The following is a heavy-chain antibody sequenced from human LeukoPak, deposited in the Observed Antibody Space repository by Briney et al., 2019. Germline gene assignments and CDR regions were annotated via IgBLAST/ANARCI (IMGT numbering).Heavy chain of an antibody. CDR3: ARGSGTYYDYVWGSYLRVYFDY. CDR1: GGSITSYY. Sequence: SETLSLTCAVSGGSITSYYWSWIRQVPGKGLEWIGYVYYSGTTNYNPSLKSRVTISVDTSKNQFSLKLSSVTAADTAVYYCARGSGTYYDYVWGSYLRVYFDYWGQGTLVTVSS. CDR2: VYYSGTT. V-gene: IGHV4-59*12. J-gene: IGHJ4*02. D-gene: IGHD3-16*01.